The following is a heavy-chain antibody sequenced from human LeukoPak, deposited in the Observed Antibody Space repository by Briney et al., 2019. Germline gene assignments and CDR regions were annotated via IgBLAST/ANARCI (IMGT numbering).Heavy chain of an antibody. Sequence: PGESLRLSCVVSGRIFIDSWMSWFRQAPGKGLEWVARIKSTSTGATTDYATPVQGRFTISRDDSKSTLYLQIDSLKSEDTAFYYCAAERFTYYPFWGQGTLVTVSS. D-gene: IGHD1-26*01. CDR1: GRIFIDSW. CDR2: IKSTSTGATT. CDR3: AAERFTYYPF. V-gene: IGHV3-15*01. J-gene: IGHJ4*02.